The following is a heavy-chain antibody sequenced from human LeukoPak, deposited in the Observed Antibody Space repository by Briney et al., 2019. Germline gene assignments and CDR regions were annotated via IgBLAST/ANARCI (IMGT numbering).Heavy chain of an antibody. CDR1: GGSISSYY. CDR2: IYYSGST. V-gene: IGHV4-59*01. CDR3: ARADDCSSTSCYDFDY. J-gene: IGHJ4*02. D-gene: IGHD2-2*01. Sequence: SETLSLTCTVSGGSISSYYWSWIRQPPGKGLEWIGYIYYSGSTNYNPSHKSRVTISVDTSKNQFSLKLSSVTAADTAVYYCARADDCSSTSCYDFDYWGQGTLVTVSS.